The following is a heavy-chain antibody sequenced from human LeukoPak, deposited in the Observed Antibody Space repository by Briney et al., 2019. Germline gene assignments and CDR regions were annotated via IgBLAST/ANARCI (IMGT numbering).Heavy chain of an antibody. J-gene: IGHJ6*02. V-gene: IGHV1-3*01. D-gene: IGHD3-22*01. CDR3: ARGRRDSSGYRMDV. CDR1: GYTFTSYA. CDR2: IDAGNGNT. Sequence: ASVKVSCKASGYTFTSYAMHWVRQAPGQRLEWMGWIDAGNGNTKYSQKFQGRVTITRDTSASTAYMELSSLRSEDTAVYYCARGRRDSSGYRMDVWGQGTTVTVSS.